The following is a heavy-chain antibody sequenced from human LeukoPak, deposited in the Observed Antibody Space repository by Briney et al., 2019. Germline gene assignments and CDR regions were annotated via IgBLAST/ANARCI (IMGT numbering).Heavy chain of an antibody. V-gene: IGHV4-4*02. CDR2: IYHSGST. CDR1: GGSISSSNW. Sequence: SETLSLTCAVSGGSISSSNWWSWVRQPPGKGLEWIGEIYHSGSTYYNPSLKSRVTISVDTSKNQISLKLTSVAAADTAVYYCARLIIPYYFDYWGQGTLVTVSS. CDR3: ARLIIPYYFDY. J-gene: IGHJ4*02. D-gene: IGHD2-21*01.